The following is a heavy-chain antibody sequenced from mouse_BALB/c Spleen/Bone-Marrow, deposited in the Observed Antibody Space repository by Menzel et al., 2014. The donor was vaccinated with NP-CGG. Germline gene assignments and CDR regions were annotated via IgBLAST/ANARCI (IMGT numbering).Heavy chain of an antibody. J-gene: IGHJ3*01. CDR2: INPDSSTI. CDR1: GFDFSRYW. CDR3: SRLGYYGGFAY. V-gene: IGHV4-1*02. D-gene: IGHD2-3*01. Sequence: EVQRVESGGGLVHPGGSLKLSCAASGFDFSRYWMGWVRQAPGKGLEWIGEINPDSSTINYTPSLKDKFIISRDNAKNTLYLQMGKVRSEDTALYYCSRLGYYGGFAYWGQGTLVTVSA.